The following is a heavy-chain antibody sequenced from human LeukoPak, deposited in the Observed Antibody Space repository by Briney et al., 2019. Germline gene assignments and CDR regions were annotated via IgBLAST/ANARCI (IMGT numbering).Heavy chain of an antibody. CDR3: ARGRQDVTMIVVVMTAVSYYLDV. J-gene: IGHJ6*03. Sequence: SGTLALTCAVYGGSFSDYYWTWIRQPPGKGLEWIGEMNPSGSTNYNPSLKSRVTISVDTSKNQLSLKLSSVTAADTALYYCARGRQDVTMIVVVMTAVSYYLDVWGKGTTVTVS. CDR2: MNPSGST. CDR1: GGSFSDYY. D-gene: IGHD3-22*01. V-gene: IGHV4-34*01.